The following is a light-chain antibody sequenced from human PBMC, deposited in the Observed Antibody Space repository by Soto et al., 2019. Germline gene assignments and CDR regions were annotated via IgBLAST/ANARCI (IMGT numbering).Light chain of an antibody. CDR2: TAS. Sequence: DIQMTQSPSSLSASVGDRVTITCRASQSIRNYLNWYQQKPGKAPKLLIYTASSLADGVPLRFSGSGSGTDFTLIISSLQPEDFAVYYCQQSYSAPQTFGQGTKVEIK. CDR1: QSIRNY. J-gene: IGKJ1*01. V-gene: IGKV1-39*01. CDR3: QQSYSAPQT.